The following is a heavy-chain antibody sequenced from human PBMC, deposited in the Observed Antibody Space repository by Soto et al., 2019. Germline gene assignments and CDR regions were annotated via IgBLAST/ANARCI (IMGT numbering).Heavy chain of an antibody. Sequence: PGGSLRLSCVASGFTLSTYAMSWVRQAPGKGLEWVSGITVSGTGAGTFYADSVKGRFIISRDNSKNKVFLQMSSLRVEDTAVYYCAKDLSTWALDYWGQGTLVTVSS. D-gene: IGHD2-2*01. CDR3: AKDLSTWALDY. CDR1: GFTLSTYA. J-gene: IGHJ4*02. V-gene: IGHV3-23*01. CDR2: ITVSGTGAGT.